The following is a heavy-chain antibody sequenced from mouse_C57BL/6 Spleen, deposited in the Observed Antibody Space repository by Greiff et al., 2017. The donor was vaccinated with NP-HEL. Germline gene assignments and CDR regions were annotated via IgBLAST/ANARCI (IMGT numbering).Heavy chain of an antibody. CDR1: GFTFSDYG. CDR2: ISSGSSTI. D-gene: IGHD1-1*01. J-gene: IGHJ2*01. V-gene: IGHV5-17*01. Sequence: EVMLVESGGGLVKPGGSLKLSCAASGFTFSDYGMHWVRQAPEKGLEWVAYISSGSSTIYYADTVKGRFTISRDNAKNTLFLQMTSLRSEDTAMYYCARGIYYYGSSYVFDYWGQGTTLTVSS. CDR3: ARGIYYYGSSYVFDY.